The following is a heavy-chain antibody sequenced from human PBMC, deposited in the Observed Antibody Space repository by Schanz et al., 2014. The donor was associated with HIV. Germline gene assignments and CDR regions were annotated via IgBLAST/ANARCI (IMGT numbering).Heavy chain of an antibody. CDR2: ISHDGSNK. V-gene: IGHV3-30-3*01. Sequence: QVQLVESGGGVVQPGRSLRLSCAVSGFTFSNYAMHWVRQAPGKGLEWVAVISHDGSNKYSADSVKGRFTISRDNSKNTLYLQMNSLRAEDTAVYYCTGGLYYDSTPFDPWGQGTLVTVSS. J-gene: IGHJ5*02. D-gene: IGHD3-22*01. CDR3: TGGLYYDSTPFDP. CDR1: GFTFSNYA.